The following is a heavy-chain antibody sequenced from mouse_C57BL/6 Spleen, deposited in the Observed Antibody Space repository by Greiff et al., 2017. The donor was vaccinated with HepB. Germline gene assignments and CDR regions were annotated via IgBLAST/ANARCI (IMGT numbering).Heavy chain of an antibody. D-gene: IGHD1-1*01. CDR1: GYTFTSYW. V-gene: IGHV1-55*01. Sequence: VQLQQSGAELVKPGASVKMSCKASGYTFTSYWITWVKQRPGQGLEWIGDIYPGSGSTNYNEKFKSKATLTVDTSSSTAYMQLSSLTSEDSAVYYCARFPITTVACYWGQGTTLTVSS. J-gene: IGHJ2*01. CDR2: IYPGSGST. CDR3: ARFPITTVACY.